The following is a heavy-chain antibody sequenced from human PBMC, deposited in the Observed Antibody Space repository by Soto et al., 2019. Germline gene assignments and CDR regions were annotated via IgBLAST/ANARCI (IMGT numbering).Heavy chain of an antibody. CDR2: ISSSSSYI. CDR1: GFTFSSYS. Sequence: GGSLRLSCAASGFTFSSYSMNWVRQAPGKGLEWVSSISSSSSYIYYADSVKGRFTISRDNSKNTLYLQMNSLRAEDTAVYYCAKVPPTAMVENFDYWGQGTLVTVSS. V-gene: IGHV3-21*04. CDR3: AKVPPTAMVENFDY. D-gene: IGHD5-18*01. J-gene: IGHJ4*02.